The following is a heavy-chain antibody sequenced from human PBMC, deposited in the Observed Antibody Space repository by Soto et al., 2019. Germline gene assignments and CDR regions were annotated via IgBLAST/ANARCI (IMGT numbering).Heavy chain of an antibody. V-gene: IGHV4-30-4*01. CDR2: IYYSGST. CDR1: GGSISSGDYY. Sequence: SETPSLTCTVSGGSISSGDYYWSWIRQPPGKGLEWIGYIYYSGSTYYNPSLKSRVTISVDTSKNQFSLKLSSVTAADTAVYYCARVRMYYYDSSGYYYPYYFDYWGQGTLVTVSS. CDR3: ARVRMYYYDSSGYYYPYYFDY. J-gene: IGHJ4*02. D-gene: IGHD3-22*01.